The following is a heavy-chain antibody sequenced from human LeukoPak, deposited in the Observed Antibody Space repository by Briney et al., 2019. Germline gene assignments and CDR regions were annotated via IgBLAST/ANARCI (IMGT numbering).Heavy chain of an antibody. V-gene: IGHV3-15*01. CDR3: RGLTIQGSFWSGYYNFDS. D-gene: IGHD3-3*01. CDR2: IKSKTDGGTT. Sequence: GGSLRLSCVASGFNFSIYWMTWVRQAPGKGLEWVGRIKSKTDGGTTDYAAPVKGRFTISRDDSKNTLYLQMNSLKAEDTAVYYCRGLTIQGSFWSGYYNFDSWGQGTLVTVSS. CDR1: GFNFSIYW. J-gene: IGHJ4*02.